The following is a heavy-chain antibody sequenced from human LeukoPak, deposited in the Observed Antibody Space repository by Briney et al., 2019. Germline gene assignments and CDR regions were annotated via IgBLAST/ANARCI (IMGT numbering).Heavy chain of an antibody. Sequence: GASVKVSCTASGFTNSNSSVQWVRQARGQRPEWIGWIVVGTGKTNYAQRLQERVTITRDMSTGTVDMELSSLSSEDTAVYYCAATSIRMVQRIIYCGKDVWGQGTTVTVSS. CDR2: IVVGTGKT. CDR3: AATSIRMVQRIIYCGKDV. V-gene: IGHV1-58*01. CDR1: GFTNSNSS. J-gene: IGHJ6*02. D-gene: IGHD3-10*01.